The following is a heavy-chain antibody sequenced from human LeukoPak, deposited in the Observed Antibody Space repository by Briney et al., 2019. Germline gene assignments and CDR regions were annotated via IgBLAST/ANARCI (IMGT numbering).Heavy chain of an antibody. J-gene: IGHJ5*02. CDR1: GFTFSSYG. Sequence: GGSLRLSCAASGFTFSSYGMSWVRQAPGKGLEWVAVISYDGSNKYYADSVKGRFTISRDNSKNTLYLQMNSLRAEDTAVYYCAKSGGSSSLNWFDPWGQGTLVTVSS. CDR3: AKSGGSSSLNWFDP. CDR2: ISYDGSNK. V-gene: IGHV3-30*18. D-gene: IGHD6-13*01.